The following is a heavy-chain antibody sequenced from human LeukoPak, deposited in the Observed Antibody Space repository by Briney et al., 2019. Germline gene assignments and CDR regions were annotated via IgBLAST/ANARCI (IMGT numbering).Heavy chain of an antibody. CDR1: GYTFTSYY. V-gene: IGHV1-46*01. J-gene: IGHJ6*03. D-gene: IGHD6-19*01. CDR3: AREGGMIAVAGNYYYMDV. Sequence: ASVKVSCKASGYTFTSYYMHWVRQAPGQGLEWMGIINPSGGSTSYAQKFQGRVTMTRDTSTSTVYMELSSLRSEDTAVYYCAREGGMIAVAGNYYYMDVWGKGTTVTISS. CDR2: INPSGGST.